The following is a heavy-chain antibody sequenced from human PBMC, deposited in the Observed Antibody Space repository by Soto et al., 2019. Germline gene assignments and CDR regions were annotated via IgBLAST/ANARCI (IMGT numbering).Heavy chain of an antibody. D-gene: IGHD5-18*01. CDR1: GYTFTGYY. V-gene: IGHV1-2*04. CDR3: AKGYSYCWDYYYGMDV. J-gene: IGHJ6*02. CDR2: INPNSGGT. Sequence: ASVKVSCKASGYTFTGYYMHWVRQAPGQGLEWMGWINPNSGGTNYAQKFQGWVTMTRDTSISTAYMELSRLRSDDTAVYYCAKGYSYCWDYYYGMDVWGQGTTVTVSS.